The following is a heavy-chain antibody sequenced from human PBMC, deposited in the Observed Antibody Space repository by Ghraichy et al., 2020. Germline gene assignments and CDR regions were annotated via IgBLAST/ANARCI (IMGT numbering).Heavy chain of an antibody. CDR3: ARERAHSYGYGDIDY. D-gene: IGHD5-18*01. V-gene: IGHV4-59*01. Sequence: SETLSLTCTVSGGSISSYYWSWIRQPPGKGLEWIGYIYYSGSTNYNPSLKSRVTISVDTSKNQFFLKLSSVTAADTAVYYCARERAHSYGYGDIDYWGQGTLVTVSS. J-gene: IGHJ4*02. CDR1: GGSISSYY. CDR2: IYYSGST.